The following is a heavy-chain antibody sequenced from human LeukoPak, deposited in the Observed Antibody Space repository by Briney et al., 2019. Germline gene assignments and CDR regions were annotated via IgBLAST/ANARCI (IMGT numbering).Heavy chain of an antibody. CDR3: ARDQMVRGLIMSYFDY. V-gene: IGHV1-69*01. J-gene: IGHJ4*02. Sequence: SVKVSCKASGGIFSSDAINWVRQAPGQGLEWMGGIIPMFDTPNYAQKSQGRVTITADESTTTVYMELRSLRSDDTAVYYCARDQMVRGLIMSYFDYWGQGSLVTVSS. CDR1: GGIFSSDA. D-gene: IGHD3-10*01. CDR2: IIPMFDTP.